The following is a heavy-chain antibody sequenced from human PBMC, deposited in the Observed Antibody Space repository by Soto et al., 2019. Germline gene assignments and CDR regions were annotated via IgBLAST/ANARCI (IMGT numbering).Heavy chain of an antibody. Sequence: QVQLVESGGGVVQPGRSLRLSCAASGFTFSSYGMHWVRQAPGKGLEWVAVIWYDGSNKYYADSVKGRFTISRDNSXNXLXXQMNSLRAEDTAVYYCARGGFCSGGSCYSDWYFDLWGRGTLVTVSS. CDR1: GFTFSSYG. V-gene: IGHV3-33*01. D-gene: IGHD2-15*01. CDR3: ARGGFCSGGSCYSDWYFDL. J-gene: IGHJ2*01. CDR2: IWYDGSNK.